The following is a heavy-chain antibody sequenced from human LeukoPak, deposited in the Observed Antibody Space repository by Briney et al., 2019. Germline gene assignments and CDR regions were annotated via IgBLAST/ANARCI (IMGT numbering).Heavy chain of an antibody. CDR3: AREVAAAAPARFDP. D-gene: IGHD6-13*01. CDR2: INPNSGGT. CDR1: RYTFTGYY. J-gene: IGHJ5*02. Sequence: ASVKVSCKASRYTFTGYYMHWVRQAPGQGLEWMGWINPNSGGTNYAQKFQGRVTMTRDTSISTAYMELSRLRSDDTAVYYCAREVAAAAPARFDPWGQGTLVTVSS. V-gene: IGHV1-2*02.